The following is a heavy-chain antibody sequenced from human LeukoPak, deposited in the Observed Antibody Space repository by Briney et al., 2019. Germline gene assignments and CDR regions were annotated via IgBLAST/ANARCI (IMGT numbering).Heavy chain of an antibody. V-gene: IGHV4-59*01. CDR1: GFTFSSYS. D-gene: IGHD6-13*01. J-gene: IGHJ2*01. CDR2: KDYSGST. Sequence: GSLRLSCAASGFTFSSYSMNWVRQAPGKGLEWIGYKDYSGSTNYNRSLKSRVTISVDTSKNQFSLKLSSVTAADTAVYYCARVYYSSSYDYWYFDLWGRGTLVTVSS. CDR3: ARVYYSSSYDYWYFDL.